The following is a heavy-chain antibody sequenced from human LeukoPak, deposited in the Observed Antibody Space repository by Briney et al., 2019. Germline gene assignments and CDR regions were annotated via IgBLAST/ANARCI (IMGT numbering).Heavy chain of an antibody. CDR2: ISSSATGSNT. CDR3: ARALGAAVALSDF. V-gene: IGHV3-11*01. CDR1: GFTFSDYY. Sequence: GGSLRLSCAASGFTFSDYYLSWLRQAPGKRLEWASFISSSATGSNTWYADSVKGRFTISSDNAKKSLFLQMNSLRAEDTAVYYCARALGAAVALSDFWGQGTLVTVSS. D-gene: IGHD6-19*01. J-gene: IGHJ4*02.